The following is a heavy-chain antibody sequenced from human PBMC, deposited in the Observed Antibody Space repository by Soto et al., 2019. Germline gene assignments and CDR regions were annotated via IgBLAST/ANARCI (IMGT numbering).Heavy chain of an antibody. CDR2: INPESTTI. V-gene: IGHV3-74*01. Sequence: LRLSCTASGISLTNFWIHWVRQAPGKGLVWVSRINPESTTINYADSVKGRFIISRDNAENTMYLQMNSLSAEDTGVYYCTKDIFGGRDSWGQGTLVTVSS. J-gene: IGHJ4*02. CDR1: GISLTNFW. CDR3: TKDIFGGRDS. D-gene: IGHD3-10*02.